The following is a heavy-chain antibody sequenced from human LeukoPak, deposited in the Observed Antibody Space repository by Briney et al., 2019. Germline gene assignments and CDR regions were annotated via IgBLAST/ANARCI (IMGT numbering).Heavy chain of an antibody. CDR3: ARGRYYYGSGSYYTGEYYFDY. CDR2: IWYDGSNK. Sequence: GGSLRLSCAASGFTFSSYGMHWVRQAPGKGLEWVAVIWYDGSNKYYADSVKGRFTISRDNSKNTLYLQMNSLRAEDTAVYYCARGRYYYGSGSYYTGEYYFDYRGQGTLVTVSS. V-gene: IGHV3-33*01. D-gene: IGHD3-10*01. J-gene: IGHJ4*02. CDR1: GFTFSSYG.